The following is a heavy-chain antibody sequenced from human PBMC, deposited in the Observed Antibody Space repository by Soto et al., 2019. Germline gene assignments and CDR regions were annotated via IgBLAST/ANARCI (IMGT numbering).Heavy chain of an antibody. Sequence: GGSLRLSCAASGFTFSSYGMHWVRQAPGKGLEWVAVIWYDGSNKYYADSVKGRFTISRDNSKNTLYLQMNSLRAEDTAVYYCARDIVVVPAARVYYYYYGMDVWGQGTTVTVSS. V-gene: IGHV3-33*01. CDR3: ARDIVVVPAARVYYYYYGMDV. J-gene: IGHJ6*02. CDR1: GFTFSSYG. CDR2: IWYDGSNK. D-gene: IGHD2-2*01.